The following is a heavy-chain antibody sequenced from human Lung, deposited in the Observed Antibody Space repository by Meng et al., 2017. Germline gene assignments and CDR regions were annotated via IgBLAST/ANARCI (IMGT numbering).Heavy chain of an antibody. Sequence: GRLWGVGGGLVKPGGSLRLSCVASGFSFTDAWMSWVRQAPGKGLEWVCRIKTKPNNYATSYAASVRGRFTISRDDSKNTAYLEMNSLKTEDTALYYCTIYTSGHIWGQGTMVTVSS. J-gene: IGHJ3*02. D-gene: IGHD6-19*01. CDR3: TIYTSGHI. CDR1: GFSFTDAW. V-gene: IGHV3-73*01. CDR2: IKTKPNNYAT.